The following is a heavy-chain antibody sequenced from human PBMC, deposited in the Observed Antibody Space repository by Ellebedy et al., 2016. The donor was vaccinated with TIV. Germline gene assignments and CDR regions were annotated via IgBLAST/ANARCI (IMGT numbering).Heavy chain of an antibody. J-gene: IGHJ4*02. CDR2: IYYSGST. D-gene: IGHD2-21*01. CDR1: GGSVSSGSYY. Sequence: SETLSLTXTVSGGSVSSGSYYWSWIRQPPGKGLEWIGYIYYSGSTNYNPSLKSRVTISVDTSKNQFSLKLSSVTAADTAVYYCARDPGLWWGQGTLVTVSS. CDR3: ARDPGLW. V-gene: IGHV4-61*01.